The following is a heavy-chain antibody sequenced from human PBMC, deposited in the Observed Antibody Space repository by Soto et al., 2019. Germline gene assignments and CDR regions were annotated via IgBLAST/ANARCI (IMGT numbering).Heavy chain of an antibody. CDR2: IYCDDDK. Sequence: GSTLVNHTETLTLTCTFSEFSLSTSVGGVGWIRQPPGKAVEWLALIYCDDDKRYSPSLKSRLTITKETSKNQVVLTMTHMDTVDTATYYGARNIVVVVAATDWYDPWGQGSLVTDSS. D-gene: IGHD2-15*01. V-gene: IGHV2-5*02. CDR1: EFSLSTSVGG. J-gene: IGHJ5*02. CDR3: ARNIVVVVAATDWYDP.